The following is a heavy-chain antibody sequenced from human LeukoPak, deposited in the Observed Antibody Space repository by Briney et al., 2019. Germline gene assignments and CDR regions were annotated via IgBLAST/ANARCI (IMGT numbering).Heavy chain of an antibody. J-gene: IGHJ4*02. V-gene: IGHV4-59*01. CDR3: ARAAPGVAGYFDY. CDR2: IYYSGST. CDR1: GASISSYF. Sequence: SETLSLTCTVSGASISSYFWSWIRQSPGKGLEWNGYIYYSGSTKYNPSLKSRVTISVDTSNNQLFLKVTSVTAADTAVYYCARAAPGVAGYFDYWGQGTLVTVSS. D-gene: IGHD2-15*01.